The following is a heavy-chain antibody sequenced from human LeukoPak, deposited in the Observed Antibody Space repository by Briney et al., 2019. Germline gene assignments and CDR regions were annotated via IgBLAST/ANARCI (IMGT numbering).Heavy chain of an antibody. CDR2: MNPNSGNT. J-gene: IGHJ6*03. V-gene: IGHV1-8*02. CDR1: GYTFITYG. CDR3: ARGSTSSGGSWLSYYYYYYMDV. Sequence: GASVKVSCKASGYTFITYGISWVRQAPGQGLEWMGWMNPNSGNTGYAQKFQGRVTMTRNTSISTAYMELSSLRSEDTAVYYCARGSTSSGGSWLSYYYYYYMDVWGKGTTVTISS. D-gene: IGHD2-15*01.